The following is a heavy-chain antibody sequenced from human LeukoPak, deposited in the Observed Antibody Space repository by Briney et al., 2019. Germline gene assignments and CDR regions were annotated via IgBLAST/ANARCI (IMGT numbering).Heavy chain of an antibody. V-gene: IGHV3-23*01. D-gene: IGHD2/OR15-2a*01. CDR1: GFTFSSYA. Sequence: GGSLRLSCAASGFTFSSYAMSWVRQAPGKGLEWVSAISGSGGSTYYADSVKGRFAISRDNSKNTPYLQMNSLRAEDTAVYYCAKDRIRNWFDPWGQGTLVTVSS. J-gene: IGHJ5*02. CDR2: ISGSGGST. CDR3: AKDRIRNWFDP.